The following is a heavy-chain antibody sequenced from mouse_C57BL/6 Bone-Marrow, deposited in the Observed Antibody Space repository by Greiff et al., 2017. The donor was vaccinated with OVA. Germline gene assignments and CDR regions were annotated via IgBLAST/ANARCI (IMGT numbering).Heavy chain of an antibody. J-gene: IGHJ4*01. Sequence: VKLQESGPGLVQPSQSLSITCTVSGFSLTSYGVHWVRQSPGKGLEWLGVIWSGGSTDYNAAFISRLSISKDNSKSQVFFKMNSLQADDTAIYYCASHDYDVLYAMDYWGQNLSHRLL. CDR2: IWSGGST. CDR3: ASHDYDVLYAMDY. V-gene: IGHV2-2*01. D-gene: IGHD2-4*01. CDR1: GFSLTSYG.